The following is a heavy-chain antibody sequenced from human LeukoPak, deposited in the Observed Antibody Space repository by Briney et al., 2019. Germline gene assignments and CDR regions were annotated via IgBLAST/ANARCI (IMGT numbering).Heavy chain of an antibody. CDR3: ARGGGYYDSSGDDAFDI. CDR1: GYTFTSYA. V-gene: IGHV7-4-1*02. J-gene: IGHJ3*02. Sequence: GASVKVSCKASGYTFTSYAMNWVRQAPGQGLEWMGWINTNTGNSTYAQGFTGRFVFSLDTSVSTAYLQISSLKAEDTAVYYCARGGGYYDSSGDDAFDIWGQGTMVTVSS. CDR2: INTNTGNS. D-gene: IGHD3-22*01.